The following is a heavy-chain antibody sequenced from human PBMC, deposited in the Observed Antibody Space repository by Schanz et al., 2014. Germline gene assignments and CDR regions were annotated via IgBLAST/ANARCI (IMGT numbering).Heavy chain of an antibody. V-gene: IGHV1-2*06. Sequence: QVQLVQSGAEMKKPGASVKVSCKASGYTFTGHRMHWVRQAPGQGLEWMGRINPNSGGTNYAQKFQGRVTMTRDTSISTAYMELSRLRSDDTAVYYCARDAFYSSSWCFDYWGQGTLVTVSS. CDR3: ARDAFYSSSWCFDY. D-gene: IGHD6-13*01. CDR1: GYTFTGHR. CDR2: INPNSGGT. J-gene: IGHJ4*02.